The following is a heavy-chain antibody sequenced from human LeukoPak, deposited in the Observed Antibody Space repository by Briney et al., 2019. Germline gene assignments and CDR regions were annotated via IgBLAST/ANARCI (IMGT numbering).Heavy chain of an antibody. CDR1: GFTFSSYG. D-gene: IGHD4-23*01. V-gene: IGHV3-30*18. Sequence: GGSLRLSCAASGFTFSSYGMHWVRQAPGKGLEWVAVISYDGSNKYYADSVKGRFTISRDNSKNTLYLQMNSLRAEDTAVYYCAKDLIFRVTSLFYYYYGMDVWGQGTTVTVSS. J-gene: IGHJ6*02. CDR3: AKDLIFRVTSLFYYYYGMDV. CDR2: ISYDGSNK.